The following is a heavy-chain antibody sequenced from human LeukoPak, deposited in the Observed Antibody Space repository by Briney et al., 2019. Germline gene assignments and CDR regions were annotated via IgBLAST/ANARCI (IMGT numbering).Heavy chain of an antibody. CDR1: GHSISTGYY. D-gene: IGHD3-10*01. CDR2: MSHNRGT. J-gene: IGHJ6*04. CDR3: AGSYAPGFSAYNYSGRDA. V-gene: IGHV4-38-2*01. Sequence: SETLSLTCAVSGHSISTGYYWGWIRQPPGKGLEWIGSMSHNRGTYYNPSLKSRVTISMDTSKNQISLRLTSVTAADTAVYYCAGSYAPGFSAYNYSGRDAWGKGTTVTVSS.